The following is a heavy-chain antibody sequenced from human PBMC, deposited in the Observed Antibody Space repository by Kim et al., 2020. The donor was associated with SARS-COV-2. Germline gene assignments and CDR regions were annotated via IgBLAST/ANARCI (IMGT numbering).Heavy chain of an antibody. J-gene: IGHJ6*02. Sequence: SVKVSCKASGGTFSSYAISWVRQAPGQGLEWMGRIIPILGIANYAQKFQGRVTITADKSTSTAYMELSSLRSEDTAVYYCARDYATIFGVVIITYYYYGMDVWGRGTTVTVSS. CDR1: GGTFSSYA. CDR2: IIPILGIA. CDR3: ARDYATIFGVVIITYYYYGMDV. D-gene: IGHD3-3*01. V-gene: IGHV1-69*04.